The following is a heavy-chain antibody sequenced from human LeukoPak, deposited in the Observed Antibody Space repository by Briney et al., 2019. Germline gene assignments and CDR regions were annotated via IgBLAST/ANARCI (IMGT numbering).Heavy chain of an antibody. Sequence: SQTLSLTCAVSGGSISSGSYSWSWIRQPPGKGLEWIGYIYTSGSTNYNPSLKSRVTMSVDTSKNQFSLKLSSVTAADTAVYYCARDLPYNWNYPYDAFDIWGQGTMVTVSS. V-gene: IGHV4-61*09. D-gene: IGHD1-7*01. CDR3: ARDLPYNWNYPYDAFDI. CDR2: IYTSGST. CDR1: GGSISSGSYS. J-gene: IGHJ3*02.